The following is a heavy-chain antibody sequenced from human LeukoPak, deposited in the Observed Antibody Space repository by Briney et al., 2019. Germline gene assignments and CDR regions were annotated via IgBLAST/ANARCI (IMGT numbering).Heavy chain of an antibody. Sequence: GGSLRLSCAASGFTFSSYAMSWVRQAPGKGLEWVSAISGSGGSTYYADSVSGRFTMSRDNSNNMLFLQMNSLRPEDTAVYYCAKGKYTGSWYYDSWGQGTLVSVSS. CDR1: GFTFSSYA. CDR2: ISGSGGST. J-gene: IGHJ5*01. D-gene: IGHD6-13*01. CDR3: AKGKYTGSWYYDS. V-gene: IGHV3-23*01.